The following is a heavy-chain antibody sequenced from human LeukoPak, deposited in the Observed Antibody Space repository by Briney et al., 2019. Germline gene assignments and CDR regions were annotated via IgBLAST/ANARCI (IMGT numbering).Heavy chain of an antibody. J-gene: IGHJ4*02. CDR1: GFNFGGHW. Sequence: PGGSLRLSCVASGFNFGGHWMNWVRQAPGKGLEWVANIKQDGSEKFYVDSVRGRFTISRDNAKNSLYLQMDSLSAEDTALDYCAGGGGYLIEKWGQGTPVTVSS. V-gene: IGHV3-7*03. D-gene: IGHD2-15*01. CDR2: IKQDGSEK. CDR3: AGGGGYLIEK.